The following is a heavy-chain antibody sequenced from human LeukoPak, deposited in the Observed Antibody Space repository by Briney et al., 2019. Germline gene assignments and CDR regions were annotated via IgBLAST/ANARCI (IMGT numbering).Heavy chain of an antibody. Sequence: VSVKVSCKASGYTFTGYYMHWVRQAPGQGLEWMGWINPNSGGTNYAQKFQGWVTMTRDTSISTAYMELSRLRSDDTAVYYCARAYVEGAAAGPPYFDYWGQGTLVTVSS. D-gene: IGHD6-13*01. CDR1: GYTFTGYY. CDR2: INPNSGGT. J-gene: IGHJ4*02. CDR3: ARAYVEGAAAGPPYFDY. V-gene: IGHV1-2*04.